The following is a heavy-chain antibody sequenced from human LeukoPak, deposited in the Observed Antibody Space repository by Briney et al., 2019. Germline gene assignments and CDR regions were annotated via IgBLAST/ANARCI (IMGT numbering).Heavy chain of an antibody. Sequence: SGPTLVKPTQTLTLTCTFSGFSLSTSGVGVGCIRQPPGKALEWLALIYWNDDKRYSPSLKSRLTITKDTSKNQVVLTMTNMDPVDTATYYCAHRVITFYYYDSSGYNYWGQGTLVTVSS. D-gene: IGHD3-22*01. J-gene: IGHJ4*02. CDR2: IYWNDDK. CDR3: AHRVITFYYYDSSGYNY. CDR1: GFSLSTSGVG. V-gene: IGHV2-5*01.